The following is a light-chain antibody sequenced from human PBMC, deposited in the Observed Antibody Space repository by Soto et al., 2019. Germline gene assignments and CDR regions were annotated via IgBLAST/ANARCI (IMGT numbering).Light chain of an antibody. Sequence: EIVMTQSPATLSVSPGERATLSCRASQSVSSNLAWYQQKPGQAPRLLIYGASTRATGMPGRFSGRGAGAEFTLTIDTLEPEDFAIYYCQHRYNWPLTFGAGTKVDIK. CDR2: GAS. CDR3: QHRYNWPLT. CDR1: QSVSSN. J-gene: IGKJ4*01. V-gene: IGKV3-15*01.